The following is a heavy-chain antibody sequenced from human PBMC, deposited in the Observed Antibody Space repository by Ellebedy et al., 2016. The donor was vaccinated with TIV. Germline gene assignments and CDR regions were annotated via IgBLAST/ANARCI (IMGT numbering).Heavy chain of an antibody. J-gene: IGHJ3*02. CDR2: IYTSGST. Sequence: MPSETLSLTCTVSGGSISSYYWSWIRQPAGKGLEWIGRIYTSGSTNYNPSLKSRVTMSVDTSKNQFSLKLSSVTAADTAVYYCARDYYGSGPNDAFDIWGQGTMVTVSS. D-gene: IGHD3-10*01. CDR1: GGSISSYY. CDR3: ARDYYGSGPNDAFDI. V-gene: IGHV4-4*07.